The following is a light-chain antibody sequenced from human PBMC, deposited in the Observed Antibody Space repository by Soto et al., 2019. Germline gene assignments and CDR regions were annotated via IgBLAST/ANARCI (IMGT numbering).Light chain of an antibody. CDR2: HAS. Sequence: EIVLTQSPVTLSLSPGERATLSCRASQSIGTYLAWYQQKPDQAPRLLIYHASNRATGIPARFSGSGSRTDFTLTISSLEPEDFAVYYCQQRSDWTRTFGQGTKVEVK. CDR3: QQRSDWTRT. V-gene: IGKV3-11*01. J-gene: IGKJ1*01. CDR1: QSIGTY.